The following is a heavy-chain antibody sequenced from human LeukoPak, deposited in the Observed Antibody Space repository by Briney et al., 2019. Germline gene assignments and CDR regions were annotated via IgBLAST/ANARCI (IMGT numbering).Heavy chain of an antibody. Sequence: PSETLSLTCAVYGGSFSAHYWSWIRQPPGKGLEWIGEINHVGSTSYNPSLKSRVTISVDTSKNQFSLKLSSVTAADTAVYYCARAAGFTDYWGQGILVTVSS. CDR3: ARAAGFTDY. V-gene: IGHV4-34*01. D-gene: IGHD3-3*01. CDR1: GGSFSAHY. J-gene: IGHJ4*02. CDR2: INHVGST.